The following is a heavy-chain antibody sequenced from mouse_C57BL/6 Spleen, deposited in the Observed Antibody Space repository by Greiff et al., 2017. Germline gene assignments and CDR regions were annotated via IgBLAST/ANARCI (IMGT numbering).Heavy chain of an antibody. J-gene: IGHJ2*01. D-gene: IGHD3-2*02. Sequence: EVKLVESGGDLVKPGGSLKLSCAASGFTFSSYGMSWVRQTPDKRLEWVATISSGGSYTYYPDSVKGRFTISRDNAKNTLYLQMSSLKSEDTAMYYCARRDSAGSYYFDDWGQGTTLTVSS. CDR1: GFTFSSYG. CDR2: ISSGGSYT. V-gene: IGHV5-6*02. CDR3: ARRDSAGSYYFDD.